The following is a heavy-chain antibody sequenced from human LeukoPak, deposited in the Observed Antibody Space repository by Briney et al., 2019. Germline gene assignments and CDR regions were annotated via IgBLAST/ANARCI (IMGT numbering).Heavy chain of an antibody. CDR1: GFTVSSNY. CDR3: AKTRPLDSSSWSHGDY. J-gene: IGHJ4*02. Sequence: PGGSLRLSCAASGFTVSSNYMSWVRQAPGKGLEWVSAIGGSGDSTYYGDSVKGRFTISRDNSKNTLYLQMNSLRAEDTAVYYCAKTRPLDSSSWSHGDYWGQGTLVTVSS. D-gene: IGHD6-13*01. CDR2: IGGSGDST. V-gene: IGHV3-23*01.